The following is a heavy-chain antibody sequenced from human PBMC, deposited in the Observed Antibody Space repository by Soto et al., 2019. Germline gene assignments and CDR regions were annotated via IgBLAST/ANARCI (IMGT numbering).Heavy chain of an antibody. CDR2: ITTTGGFG. Sequence: PGGSLRLSCSASGFTSNKYDMNWVRQAPGKGPEWVSRITTTGGFGWYADSVRGRFTISRDNAKNSLFLQMTGLGAADSAVYHCVRDNGGMDVWGQGTTVTVSS. J-gene: IGHJ6*02. CDR1: GFTSNKYD. V-gene: IGHV3-48*03. CDR3: VRDNGGMDV.